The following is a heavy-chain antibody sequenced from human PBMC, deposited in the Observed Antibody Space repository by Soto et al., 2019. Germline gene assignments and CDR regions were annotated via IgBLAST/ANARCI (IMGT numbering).Heavy chain of an antibody. D-gene: IGHD6-13*01. CDR3: ARDVSAAAGVYNWFDP. CDR2: IWYDGSNK. CDR1: GFTFSSYG. V-gene: IGHV3-33*01. J-gene: IGHJ5*02. Sequence: QVQLVESGGGVVQPGRSLRLSCAASGFTFSSYGMHWVRQAPGKGLEWVAFIWYDGSNKYYADSVKGRFTISRENSKNTLYLQMNSLRAEDTAVYYCARDVSAAAGVYNWFDPWGQGTVVTVSS.